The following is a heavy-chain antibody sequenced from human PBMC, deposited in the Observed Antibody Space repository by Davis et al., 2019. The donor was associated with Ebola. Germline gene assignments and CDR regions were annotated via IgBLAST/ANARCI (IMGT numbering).Heavy chain of an antibody. CDR2: ISYDGSNK. J-gene: IGHJ6*02. CDR1: GFTFSSYA. CDR3: ARATGYGDYEVDYYYGMDV. D-gene: IGHD4-17*01. Sequence: GESLKISCAASGFTFSSYAMHWVRQAPGKGLEWVAVISYDGSNKYYADSVKGRFTISRDNSKNTLYLQMNSLRAEDTAVYYCARATGYGDYEVDYYYGMDVWGQGTTVTVSS. V-gene: IGHV3-30*04.